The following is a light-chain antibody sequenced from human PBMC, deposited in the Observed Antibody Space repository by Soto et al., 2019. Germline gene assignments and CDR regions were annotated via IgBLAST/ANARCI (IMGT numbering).Light chain of an antibody. Sequence: DILMTQSPATLSLSPGGRATLSSRASQSVSSNLAWYQQKPGQAPRLLIYAASSRATGIPDRFSGSGSGTDFTLTINRLEPEDFAVYYCQDYGTSWTFGQGTKVDIK. CDR3: QDYGTSWT. V-gene: IGKV3-20*01. J-gene: IGKJ1*01. CDR1: QSVSSN. CDR2: AAS.